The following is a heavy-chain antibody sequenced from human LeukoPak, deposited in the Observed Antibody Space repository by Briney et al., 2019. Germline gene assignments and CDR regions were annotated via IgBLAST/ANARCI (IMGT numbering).Heavy chain of an antibody. CDR2: MNPNSGNT. D-gene: IGHD7-27*01. J-gene: IGHJ4*02. CDR3: ARAFNWGPIDY. V-gene: IGHV1-8*02. CDR1: GYTFTSYA. Sequence: ASVKVSCKASGYTFTSYAMNWVRQATGQGLEWMGWMNPNSGNTGYAQKFQGRVTMTRNTSISTAYMELSSLRSEDTAVYYCARAFNWGPIDYWGQGTLVTVSS.